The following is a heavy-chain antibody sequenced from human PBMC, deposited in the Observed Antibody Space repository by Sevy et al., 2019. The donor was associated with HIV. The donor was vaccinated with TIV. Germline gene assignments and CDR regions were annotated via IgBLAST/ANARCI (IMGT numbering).Heavy chain of an antibody. CDR1: GGYMTGYY. Sequence: SETLSLTCTVSGGYMTGYYWSWIRQSPEKGLEYIGYVHYSGRTNYTPSFKSRVTISVDTAKNQFSLKVTSVTAADTAVYYCARGRDGHNYSSDYWGQGSLVTVSS. V-gene: IGHV4-59*01. J-gene: IGHJ4*02. D-gene: IGHD2-21*01. CDR2: VHYSGRT. CDR3: ARGRDGHNYSSDY.